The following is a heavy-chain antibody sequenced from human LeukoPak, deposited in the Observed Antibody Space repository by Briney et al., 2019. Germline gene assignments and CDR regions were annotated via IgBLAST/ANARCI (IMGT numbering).Heavy chain of an antibody. D-gene: IGHD5-18*01. CDR2: IHKDGSEK. J-gene: IGHJ4*02. Sequence: GGSLRLSCAASGFIFGDYWMTWVRQAPGKGLEWVANIHKDGSEKYYVDSVKGRFSITRDNAKNSLFLQMNSLRAEDSAVYYCARYGYGYGTLFDYWGQGTLVTVSS. V-gene: IGHV3-7*04. CDR1: GFIFGDYW. CDR3: ARYGYGYGTLFDY.